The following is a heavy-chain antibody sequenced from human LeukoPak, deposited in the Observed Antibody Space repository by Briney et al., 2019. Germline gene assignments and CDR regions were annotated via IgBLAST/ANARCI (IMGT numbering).Heavy chain of an antibody. CDR3: ATASHRFNYNYGYYYYVDV. CDR2: ISSSGSTI. D-gene: IGHD1-7*01. CDR1: GFTFSDYY. Sequence: GGSLRLSCAASGFTFSDYYMSWIRQAPGKGLEWVSYISSSGSTIYYADSVKGRFTISRDNAKNSLYLQMNSLRAEDTAIYYCATASHRFNYNYGYYYYVDVWGKGTTVIVSS. J-gene: IGHJ6*03. V-gene: IGHV3-11*01.